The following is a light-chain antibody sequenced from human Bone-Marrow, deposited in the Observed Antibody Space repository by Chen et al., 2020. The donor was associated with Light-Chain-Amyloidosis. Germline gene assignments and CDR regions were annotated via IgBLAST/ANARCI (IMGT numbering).Light chain of an antibody. CDR3: QHYNDYSYT. Sequence: DIQLSQPPSTLSASVGDRVTIACRASHTISNWLAWYQQKPGKAPKLLIYMTSSLESGVPSRFSGSGSGTEFTLTISSLQPEDFATYYCQHYNDYSYTFGQGTKLEIK. V-gene: IGKV1-5*03. CDR1: HTISNW. CDR2: MTS. J-gene: IGKJ2*01.